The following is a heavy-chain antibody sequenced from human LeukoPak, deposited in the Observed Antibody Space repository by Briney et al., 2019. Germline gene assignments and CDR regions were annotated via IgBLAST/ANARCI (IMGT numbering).Heavy chain of an antibody. J-gene: IGHJ4*02. CDR1: GFTFSSYE. V-gene: IGHV4-39*07. CDR2: IYYSGST. CDR3: ARDGDNWNYEGAFDY. D-gene: IGHD1-7*01. Sequence: GSLRLSCAASGFTFSSYEMNWVRQAPGKGLEWIGSIYYSGSTYYNPSLKSRVTISVDTSKNQFSLKLSSVTAADTAVYYCARDGDNWNYEGAFDYWGQGTLVTVSS.